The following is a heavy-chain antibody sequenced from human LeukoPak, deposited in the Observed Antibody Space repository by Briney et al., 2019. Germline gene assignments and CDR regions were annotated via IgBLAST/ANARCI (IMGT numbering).Heavy chain of an antibody. CDR3: ARVRSLNDAFDI. V-gene: IGHV3-48*04. D-gene: IGHD3-16*02. Sequence: GGSLRLSCAASGFTFSSYSMNWVRQAPGKGLGWVSYISSSSSTIYYADSVKGRFTISRDNAKNSLYLQMNSLRAEDTAVYYCARVRSLNDAFDIWGQGTMVTVSS. CDR1: GFTFSSYS. J-gene: IGHJ3*02. CDR2: ISSSSSTI.